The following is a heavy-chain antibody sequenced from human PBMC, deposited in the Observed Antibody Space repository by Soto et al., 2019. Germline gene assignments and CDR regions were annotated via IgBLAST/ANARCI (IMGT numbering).Heavy chain of an antibody. J-gene: IGHJ6*02. CDR1: GFTFSDYY. D-gene: IGHD6-13*01. Sequence: QVQLVESGGGLVKPGGSLRLSCAASGFTFSDYYMSWIRQAPGKGLEWVSYISSSSSYTNYADSVKGRFTISRDNAKNSLYLQMNSLRAEDTAVYYCASCPGIAAAVTYYYGMDVWGQGTTVTVSS. CDR2: ISSSSSYT. CDR3: ASCPGIAAAVTYYYGMDV. V-gene: IGHV3-11*06.